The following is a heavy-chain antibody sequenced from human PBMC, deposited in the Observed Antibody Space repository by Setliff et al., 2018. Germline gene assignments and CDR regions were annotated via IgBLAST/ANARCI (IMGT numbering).Heavy chain of an antibody. V-gene: IGHV2-5*01. J-gene: IGHJ1*01. CDR1: GFSLSTSGVG. CDR2: IYWNDDK. D-gene: IGHD4-17*01. Sequence: SGPTLVNPTQTLTLTCTLSGFSLSTSGVGVGWIRQPPGKALEWLALIYWNDDKRYSPSLKSRLTITKVTSKNQVVLTMTNMDPVDTATYYCAHKYGDYVRYYQHWGQGTLVTVSS. CDR3: AHKYGDYVRYYQH.